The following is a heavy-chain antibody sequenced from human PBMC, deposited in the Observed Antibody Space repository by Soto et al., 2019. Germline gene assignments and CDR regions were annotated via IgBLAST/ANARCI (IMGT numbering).Heavy chain of an antibody. J-gene: IGHJ3*02. CDR1: GGTFSSYT. Sequence: SVKVSCKASGGTFSSYTISWVRQAPGQGLEWMGRIIPILGIANYAQKFQGRVTITADKSTSTAYMELSSLRTEDTAVYYCARDRVGSGHDAFDIWGQGTMVT. D-gene: IGHD6-19*01. CDR2: IIPILGIA. CDR3: ARDRVGSGHDAFDI. V-gene: IGHV1-69*04.